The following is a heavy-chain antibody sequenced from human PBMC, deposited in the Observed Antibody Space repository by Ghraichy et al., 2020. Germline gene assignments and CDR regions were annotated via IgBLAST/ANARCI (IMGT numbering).Heavy chain of an antibody. D-gene: IGHD6-19*01. CDR3: AAAGYSSGGFDY. CDR1: GGSISSYY. J-gene: IGHJ4*02. Sequence: SETLSLTCTVSGGSISSYYWSWIRQPPGKGLEWIGYIYYSGSTNYNPSLKSRVTISVDTSKNQFSLKLSSVTAADTAVYYCAAAGYSSGGFDYWGQGTLVTVSS. CDR2: IYYSGST. V-gene: IGHV4-59*01.